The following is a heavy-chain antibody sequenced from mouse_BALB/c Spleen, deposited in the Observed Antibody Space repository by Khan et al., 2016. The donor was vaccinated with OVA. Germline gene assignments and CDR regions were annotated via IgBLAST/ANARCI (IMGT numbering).Heavy chain of an antibody. V-gene: IGHV1S135*01. D-gene: IGHD1-1*01. Sequence: VQLQQSGPELMKPGASVKISCKASGYSFTSYYIHWVKQSHGKSLEWIGYIDPFNGGTSYNQQFKGKATLTVDKSSSTDYMHLSSLTSEDSAVYYCARPGSSSWFAYWGQGTLVTVSA. J-gene: IGHJ3*01. CDR1: GYSFTSYY. CDR2: IDPFNGGT. CDR3: ARPGSSSWFAY.